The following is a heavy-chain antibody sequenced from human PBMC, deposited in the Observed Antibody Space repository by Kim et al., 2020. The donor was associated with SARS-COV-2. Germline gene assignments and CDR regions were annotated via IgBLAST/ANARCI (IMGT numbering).Heavy chain of an antibody. J-gene: IGHJ4*02. CDR2: T. CDR3: ARRGGGSYPDY. V-gene: IGHV3-74*01. Sequence: TNEAGSVKGRFTISRDNDKNTVCLQMNWLRGEDTAVYYCARRGGGSYPDYWGQGTRVTVSS. D-gene: IGHD1-26*01.